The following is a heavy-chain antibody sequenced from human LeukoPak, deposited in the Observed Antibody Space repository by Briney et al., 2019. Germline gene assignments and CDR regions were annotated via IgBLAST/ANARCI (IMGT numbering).Heavy chain of an antibody. CDR2: ISGSGGSK. V-gene: IGHV3-23*01. Sequence: PGGSLRLSCAASGFTFSCYGMSWVRQAPGKGLEWVSGISGSGGSKYYADSVKGRFTISRDNSKNTLYLQMNSLRAEDTAVYYCAKGSSRGYDFWSGYPSFDYWGQGILVTVSS. CDR1: GFTFSCYG. J-gene: IGHJ4*02. CDR3: AKGSSRGYDFWSGYPSFDY. D-gene: IGHD3-3*01.